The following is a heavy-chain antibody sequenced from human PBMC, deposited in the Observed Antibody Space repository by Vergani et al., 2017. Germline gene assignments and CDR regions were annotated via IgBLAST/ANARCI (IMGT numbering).Heavy chain of an antibody. J-gene: IGHJ4*02. CDR3: ARHTIYTDS. V-gene: IGHV5-51*01. D-gene: IGHD3-3*01. CDR1: EYSFGNYW. Sequence: EVELVQSGPEMRKPGESLKISCKGSEYSFGNYWIGWVRQMPGKGLEWMGIIYPADSDTRYRPSFQGQVTISADKSISTAFLQWDSLNASDTALYYCARHTIYTDSWGQGTLVTVSS. CDR2: IYPADSDT.